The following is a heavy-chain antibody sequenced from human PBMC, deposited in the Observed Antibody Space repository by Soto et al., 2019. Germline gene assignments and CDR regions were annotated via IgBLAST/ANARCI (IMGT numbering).Heavy chain of an antibody. Sequence: VSVKVSCKASGYTFTSYAMHWVRQAPGQRLELMGWINAGNGNTKYSQKFQGRVTITRDTSASTAYMELSSLRSEDTAVYYCARDLPYSSGWFGYWGQGTLVTVYS. CDR3: ARDLPYSSGWFGY. V-gene: IGHV1-3*01. CDR1: GYTFTSYA. D-gene: IGHD6-19*01. CDR2: INAGNGNT. J-gene: IGHJ4*02.